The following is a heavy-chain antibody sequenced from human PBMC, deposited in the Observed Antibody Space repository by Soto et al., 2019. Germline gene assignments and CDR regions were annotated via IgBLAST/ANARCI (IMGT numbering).Heavy chain of an antibody. CDR1: GYIFSSYG. Sequence: QVQLVQSGAEVKKPGASVKVSCTASGYIFSSYGISWVRQAPGQVLDWMGWISAYNGNTNYAQKFQGRVTMTTDTSASTAYMELRSLRSDDTAVYYCAREEIGGFDPWGQGTLVTVSS. V-gene: IGHV1-18*01. CDR2: ISAYNGNT. CDR3: AREEIGGFDP. J-gene: IGHJ5*02.